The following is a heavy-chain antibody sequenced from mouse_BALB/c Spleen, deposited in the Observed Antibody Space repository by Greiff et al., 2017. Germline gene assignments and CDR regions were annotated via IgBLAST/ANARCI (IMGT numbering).Heavy chain of an antibody. D-gene: IGHD2-4*01. CDR2: INPSNGGT. J-gene: IGHJ3*01. CDR3: TRGGLRPPFAY. V-gene: IGHV1S137*01. Sequence: VQLQQSGAELVRPGVSVKISCKGSGYTFTDYAMHWVKQSHAKSLEWIGEINPSNGGTNFNEKFKSKATLTVDKSSSTAYMQLSSLTSEDSAVYYCTRGGLRPPFAYWGQGTLVTVSA. CDR1: GYTFTDYA.